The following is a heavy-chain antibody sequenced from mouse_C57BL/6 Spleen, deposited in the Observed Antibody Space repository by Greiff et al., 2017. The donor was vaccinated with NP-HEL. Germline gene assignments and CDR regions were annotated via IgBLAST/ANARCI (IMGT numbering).Heavy chain of an antibody. CDR2: IYPGSGST. CDR3: AREGLLLRIKYYFDY. J-gene: IGHJ2*01. CDR1: GYTFTSYW. V-gene: IGHV1-55*01. Sequence: QVQLQQPGAELVKPGASVKMSCKASGYTFTSYWITWVKQRPGQGLEWIGDIYPGSGSTNYNEKFKSKATLTVDTSSSTAYMQLSSLTSEDSAVYYCAREGLLLRIKYYFDYWGQGTTLTVSS. D-gene: IGHD1-1*01.